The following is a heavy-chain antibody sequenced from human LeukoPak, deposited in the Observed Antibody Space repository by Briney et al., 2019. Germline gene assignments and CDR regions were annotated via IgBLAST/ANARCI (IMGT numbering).Heavy chain of an antibody. D-gene: IGHD4-17*01. J-gene: IGHJ2*01. V-gene: IGHV4-31*03. CDR2: TYYSGST. CDR3: ARLKHAYGERYFDL. Sequence: PSETLSLTCTVSGGSISSGGYYWSWIRQHPGKGLEWIGYTYYSGSTYYNPSLKSRVTISVDTSKNQFSLKLSSVTAADTAVYYCARLKHAYGERYFDLGGRGPRVIVPS. CDR1: GGSISSGGYY.